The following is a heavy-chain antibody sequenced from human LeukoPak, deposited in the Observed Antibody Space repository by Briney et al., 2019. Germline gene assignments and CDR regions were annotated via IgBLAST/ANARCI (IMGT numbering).Heavy chain of an antibody. CDR3: ARGRGPLDY. Sequence: SQTLSLTCTVSGGSISSGSYYWSWIRQPPGKGLEWIGYIYYSGSTNYNPSLKSRVTISVDTSKNQFSLKLSSVTAADTAVYYCARGRGPLDYWGQGTLVTVSS. J-gene: IGHJ4*02. V-gene: IGHV4-61*01. CDR2: IYYSGST. CDR1: GGSISSGSYY. D-gene: IGHD3-10*01.